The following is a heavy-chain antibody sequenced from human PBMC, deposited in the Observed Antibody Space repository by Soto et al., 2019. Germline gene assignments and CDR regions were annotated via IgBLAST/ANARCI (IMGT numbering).Heavy chain of an antibody. V-gene: IGHV3-7*01. CDR3: ALFKVPGY. J-gene: IGHJ3*01. Sequence: PGGSLRLSCAVSGFSFNNYWMHWVRQAPGKGLEWVANINQDGSEKYHVDSVKGRFTISRDNAKNSLFLQMNSLRAEDTAVYYCALFKVPGYWGQGTMVTVSS. D-gene: IGHD3-9*01. CDR2: INQDGSEK. CDR1: GFSFNNYW.